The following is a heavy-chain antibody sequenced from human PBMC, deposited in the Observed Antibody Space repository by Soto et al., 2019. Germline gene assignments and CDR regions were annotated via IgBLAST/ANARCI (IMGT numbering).Heavy chain of an antibody. D-gene: IGHD6-13*01. CDR1: GGTFSSYA. V-gene: IGHV1-69*01. J-gene: IGHJ4*02. CDR3: ARGGWQQLGPQNPGFDY. CDR2: IIPIFGTA. Sequence: QVQLVQSGAEVKKPGSSVKVSCKASGGTFSSYAISWVRQAPGQGLEWMGGIIPIFGTANYAQKFQGRVTITADESTSTAYMELSSLRSEDTAVYYCARGGWQQLGPQNPGFDYWGQGTLVTVSS.